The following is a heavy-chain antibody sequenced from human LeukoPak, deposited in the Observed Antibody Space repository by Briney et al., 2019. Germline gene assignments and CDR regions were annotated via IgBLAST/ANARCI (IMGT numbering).Heavy chain of an antibody. CDR2: ISNDGSDT. Sequence: AGGSLRLSCAVSGFSFTNYAMHWVRQVPGRGPGWVAVISNDGSDTSYADSVKGRFTISRDNSKNMLFLQMNSLRVEDTSIYYCARDKFPVVPAAMYYMDVWGQGTTVTVSS. V-gene: IGHV3-30*03. CDR1: GFSFTNYA. CDR3: ARDKFPVVPAAMYYMDV. J-gene: IGHJ6*03. D-gene: IGHD2-2*01.